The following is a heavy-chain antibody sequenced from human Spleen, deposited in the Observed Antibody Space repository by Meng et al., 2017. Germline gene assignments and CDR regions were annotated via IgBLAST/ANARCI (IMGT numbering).Heavy chain of an antibody. J-gene: IGHJ4*02. CDR3: AKDLGYLPDY. CDR1: GFTFSYYT. CDR2: IWCTRTYM. Sequence: GGSLRLSCAAFGFTFSYYTMNWVRQAPGKGLQWVSPIWCTRTYMYYADSVKGRFTISRDNSKNTLYLQMNSLRAEDTAVYYCAKDLGYLPDYWGQGTLVTVSS. V-gene: IGHV3-21*04. D-gene: IGHD5-12*01.